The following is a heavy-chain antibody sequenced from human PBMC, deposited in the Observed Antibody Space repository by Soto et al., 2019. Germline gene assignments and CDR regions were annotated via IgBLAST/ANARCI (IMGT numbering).Heavy chain of an antibody. CDR1: GFTFSSYA. Sequence: GGSLRLSCAASGFTFSSYAMGWVRQAPGKGLEWVSAISGSGGSTYYADSVKGRFTISRDNSKNTLYLQMNSLRAEDTAVYYCAKDRGSSSYYHYYGMHVWGQGTTLTVSS. J-gene: IGHJ6*02. V-gene: IGHV3-23*01. CDR2: ISGSGGST. D-gene: IGHD6-6*01. CDR3: AKDRGSSSYYHYYGMHV.